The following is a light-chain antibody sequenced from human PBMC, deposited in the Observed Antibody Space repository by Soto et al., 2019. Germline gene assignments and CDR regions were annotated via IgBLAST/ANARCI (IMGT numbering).Light chain of an antibody. V-gene: IGKV3-20*01. CDR3: KQYGTSEII. J-gene: IGKJ5*01. CDR2: DTS. CDR1: QSLANSF. Sequence: EFVLTQSPGTLSLSPGERATLSCRASQSLANSFIAWYQQKPGQAPRLLIYDTSSRASGIPDRFSGSGSGTDFTLTIRRLETEDFAVFYCKQYGTSEIIFGQGTRLEI.